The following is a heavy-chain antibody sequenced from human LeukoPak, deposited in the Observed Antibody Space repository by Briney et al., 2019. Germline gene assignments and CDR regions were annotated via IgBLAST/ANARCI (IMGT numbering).Heavy chain of an antibody. D-gene: IGHD6-25*01. V-gene: IGHV5-51*01. CDR3: ARRIAAEDFDI. Sequence: GESLKISCKGSGYRFTNSWIGWVRQMPGNGLEWMGIIYPGDSDTRYSPSFQGQVTISADKSISTAYLQWSGLKASDTAMYYCARRIAAEDFDIWGRGTMVTVSA. J-gene: IGHJ3*02. CDR1: GYRFTNSW. CDR2: IYPGDSDT.